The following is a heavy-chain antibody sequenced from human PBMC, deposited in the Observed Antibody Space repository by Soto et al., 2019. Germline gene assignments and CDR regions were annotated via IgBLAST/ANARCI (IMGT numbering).Heavy chain of an antibody. Sequence: GGSLRLSCAASGFTFSSYGMHWVRQAPGKGLEWVAVISYDGSNKYYADSVKGRFTISRDNSKNTLYLQMNSLRAEDAAVYYCAKEKQWLDSLIYYYYYGMDVWGQGTTVTVSS. CDR3: AKEKQWLDSLIYYYYYGMDV. CDR2: ISYDGSNK. D-gene: IGHD6-19*01. J-gene: IGHJ6*02. V-gene: IGHV3-30*18. CDR1: GFTFSSYG.